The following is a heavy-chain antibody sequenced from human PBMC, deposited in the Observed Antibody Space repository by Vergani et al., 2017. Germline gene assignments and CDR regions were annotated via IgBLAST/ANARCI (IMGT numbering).Heavy chain of an antibody. CDR3: ARDLRDFTDGLPDS. J-gene: IGHJ4*02. V-gene: IGHV3-30*02. CDR1: GFTFSNFG. Sequence: QVQLVESAGGVVQPGGSLRLSCAASGFTFSNFGMHWIRPAPGKGLEWLAYIGKDGINTRYRDAVTGRFTVCRDNSKDILYLQMDSLRSEDTALYYFARDLRDFTDGLPDSWGPGTLFIVSS. CDR2: IGKDGINT. D-gene: IGHD2-21*02.